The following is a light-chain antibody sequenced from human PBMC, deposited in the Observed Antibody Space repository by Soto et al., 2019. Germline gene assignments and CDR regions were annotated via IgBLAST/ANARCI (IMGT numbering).Light chain of an antibody. CDR1: SSDVGGYNY. CDR3: SSYPSSSVV. Sequence: QSALTQPASVSGSPGQSITISCTGTSSDVGGYNYVSWYQQHPGKAPKLMIYDVSNRPSGVSNRFSVSKSGNTASLTISGLQAEDEADYYGSSYPSSSVVFGGGTKLTVL. J-gene: IGLJ2*01. CDR2: DVS. V-gene: IGLV2-14*01.